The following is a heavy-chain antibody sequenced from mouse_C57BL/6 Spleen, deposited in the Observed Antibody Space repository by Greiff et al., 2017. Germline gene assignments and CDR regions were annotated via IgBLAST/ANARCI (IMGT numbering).Heavy chain of an antibody. D-gene: IGHD2-3*01. CDR2: IYPSDSET. CDR1: GYTFTSYW. J-gene: IGHJ1*03. V-gene: IGHV1-61*01. CDR3: AREIYEGYHGYFDV. Sequence: QVQLQQPGAELVRPGSSVKLSCKASGYTFTSYWMDWVKQRPGQGLEWIGNIYPSDSETHYNQKFKDKATLTVVKSTSTAYLQLSSLTSEDSAVYYYAREIYEGYHGYFDVWGKGTTLTVSS.